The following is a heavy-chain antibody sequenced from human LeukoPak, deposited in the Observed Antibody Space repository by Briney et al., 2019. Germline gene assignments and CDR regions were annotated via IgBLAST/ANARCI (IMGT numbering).Heavy chain of an antibody. D-gene: IGHD7-27*01. J-gene: IGHJ3*02. CDR1: GFTFSNYA. V-gene: IGHV3-23*01. CDR2: ISGSGGTT. Sequence: GGSLRLSCAASGFTFSNYAMSWVRQAPGKGLEWVSVISGSGGTTYYADSVKGRFTISRDNSKNTLYLQMNSLRAEDTAVYCCAKDLNGESLRDAFDIWGQGTMVTVSS. CDR3: AKDLNGESLRDAFDI.